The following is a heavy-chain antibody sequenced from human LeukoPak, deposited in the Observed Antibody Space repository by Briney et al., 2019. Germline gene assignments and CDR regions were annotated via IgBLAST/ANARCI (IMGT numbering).Heavy chain of an antibody. CDR3: ARGGIQVSGIDEFDY. CDR2: IGIRGDT. D-gene: IGHD6-19*01. Sequence: GGSLRLSCAASGFTFIDYDMHWVRQVIGKGLEWVSAIGIRGDTHYSGSLKGRFAISRENAERSLYLQMNSLRAEDTAVYYCARGGIQVSGIDEFDYWGQGTLVTVSS. V-gene: IGHV3-13*01. J-gene: IGHJ4*02. CDR1: GFTFIDYD.